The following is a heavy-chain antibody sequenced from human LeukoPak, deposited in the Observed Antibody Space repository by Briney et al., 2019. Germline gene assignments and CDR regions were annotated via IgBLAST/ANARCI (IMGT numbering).Heavy chain of an antibody. CDR1: GGSISSSTYY. Sequence: SETLSLTCIVSGGSISSSTYYWSWIRQPVGKGLEWIGYIYYNESTNYNPSVKSRVTISADTSKNQFSLKLRSVTAADTAVYYCARGRWLVNYWGQGTLVTVSS. D-gene: IGHD6-19*01. CDR2: IYYNEST. CDR3: ARGRWLVNY. V-gene: IGHV4-61*01. J-gene: IGHJ4*02.